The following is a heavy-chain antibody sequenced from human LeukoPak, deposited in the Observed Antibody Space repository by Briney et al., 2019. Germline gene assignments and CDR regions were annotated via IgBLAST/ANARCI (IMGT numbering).Heavy chain of an antibody. Sequence: GGSLRLSCAASGFTFSSYAMSWVRQAPGKGLEWVSAISGSGGSTYYADSVKGRFTISRDNAKGILYLQMNSLRAEDTAVYYCASYTYGSYGLEYWGQGTLVTVSS. CDR3: ASYTYGSYGLEY. V-gene: IGHV3-23*01. CDR1: GFTFSSYA. D-gene: IGHD1-26*01. CDR2: ISGSGGST. J-gene: IGHJ4*02.